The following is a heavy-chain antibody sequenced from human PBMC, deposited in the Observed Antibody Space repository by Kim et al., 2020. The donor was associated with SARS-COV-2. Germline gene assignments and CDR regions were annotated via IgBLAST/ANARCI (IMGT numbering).Heavy chain of an antibody. V-gene: IGHV3-30-3*01. J-gene: IGHJ4*02. CDR1: GFTFSSYA. Sequence: GGSLRLSCAASGFTFSSYAMHWVRQAPGKGLEWVAVISYDGSNKYYADSVKGRFTISRDNSKNTLYLQMNSLRAEDTAVYYCARVRVGVNFDYWGQGTLVTVSS. D-gene: IGHD1-26*01. CDR2: ISYDGSNK. CDR3: ARVRVGVNFDY.